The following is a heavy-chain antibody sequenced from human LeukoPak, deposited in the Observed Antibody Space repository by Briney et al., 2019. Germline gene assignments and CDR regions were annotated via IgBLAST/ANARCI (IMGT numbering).Heavy chain of an antibody. CDR1: GFTFTSYA. V-gene: IGHV7-4-1*02. CDR2: INTNTGNP. J-gene: IGHJ4*02. D-gene: IGHD3-16*02. Sequence: GGSLRLSCAASGFTFTSYAMNWVRQAPGQGLEWMGWINTNTGNPTYAQGFTGRFVFSLDTSVSTAYLQISSLKAEDTAVYYCARGDDYVWGSYRFPYYFDYWGQGTLVTVFS. CDR3: ARGDDYVWGSYRFPYYFDY.